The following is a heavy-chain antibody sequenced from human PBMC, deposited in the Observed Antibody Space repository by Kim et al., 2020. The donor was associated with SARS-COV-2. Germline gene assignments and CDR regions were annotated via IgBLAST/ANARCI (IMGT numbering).Heavy chain of an antibody. D-gene: IGHD4-4*01. V-gene: IGHV3-7*04. J-gene: IGHJ4*02. Sequence: MGRLTIPREQQKHTLYLQMDSLRAEDTAVYYCARGPNYSPFDYWGQGTLVTVSS. CDR3: ARGPNYSPFDY.